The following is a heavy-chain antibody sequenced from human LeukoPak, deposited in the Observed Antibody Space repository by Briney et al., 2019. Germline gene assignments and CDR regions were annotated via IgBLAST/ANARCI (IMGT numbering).Heavy chain of an antibody. Sequence: ASVKVSCKASGYTFTSYGISWVRQAPGQGLEWMGWISAYNGNTNYAQKLQGRVTMTTDTSTSTAYMELRSLRSDDTAVYYCARDRPRGAFYDSSGLDPWGQGTLVTVSS. D-gene: IGHD3-22*01. CDR1: GYTFTSYG. CDR3: ARDRPRGAFYDSSGLDP. J-gene: IGHJ5*02. V-gene: IGHV1-18*01. CDR2: ISAYNGNT.